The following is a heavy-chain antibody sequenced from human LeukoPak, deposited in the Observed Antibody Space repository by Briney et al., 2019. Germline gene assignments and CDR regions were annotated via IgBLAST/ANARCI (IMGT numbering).Heavy chain of an antibody. V-gene: IGHV4-34*01. Sequence: SETLSLTCAVYGGSFSGYYWSWIRQPPGKGLEWIGEINHSGSTNYNPSLKSRVTISVDRSKNQFSLKLSSVTAADTAVYYCARATSSSWYYFDYWGQGTLVTVSS. J-gene: IGHJ4*02. CDR1: GGSFSGYY. CDR2: INHSGST. CDR3: ARATSSSWYYFDY. D-gene: IGHD6-13*01.